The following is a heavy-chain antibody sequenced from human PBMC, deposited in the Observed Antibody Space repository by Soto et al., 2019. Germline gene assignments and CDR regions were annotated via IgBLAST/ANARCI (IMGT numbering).Heavy chain of an antibody. J-gene: IGHJ4*02. CDR2: IIPIFGTA. CDR3: ARGMSGSTYYFHY. CDR1: GGTFSSYA. V-gene: IGHV1-69*06. Sequence: GASVKVSCKASGGTFSSYAISWVRQAPGQGLEWMGGIIPIFGTANYAQKFQGRVTITADKSTSTAYMELSSLRSEDTAVYYCARGMSGSTYYFHYWGQGTLVTVSS. D-gene: IGHD1-26*01.